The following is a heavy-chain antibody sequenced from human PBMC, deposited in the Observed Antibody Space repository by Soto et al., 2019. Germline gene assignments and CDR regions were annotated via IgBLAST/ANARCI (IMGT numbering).Heavy chain of an antibody. D-gene: IGHD4-17*01. Sequence: SETLSLTCYVAGGSISRIYSWTWVRQPPGKGLEWIGEIYHTGITSYNPSLKSRVTISVDKPNNQFSLKMTSMTAADTAVYYCARDDDFDDNGLDYWGQGTLVTVSS. CDR3: ARDDDFDDNGLDY. CDR2: IYHTGIT. J-gene: IGHJ4*02. CDR1: GGSISRIYS. V-gene: IGHV4-4*02.